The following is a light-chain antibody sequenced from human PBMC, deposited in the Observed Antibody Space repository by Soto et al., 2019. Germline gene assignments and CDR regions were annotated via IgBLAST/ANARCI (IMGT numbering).Light chain of an antibody. Sequence: EIVMTQSPATLSVSPGERATLSCRASQSVSRNVAWYQQKPGQAPRLLIYGASTRATGIPARFSGSGSGTEFTLTISSLQSEDFAVYYCQQYNNWPPLYTFGQGTKLEIK. V-gene: IGKV3-15*01. CDR2: GAS. CDR1: QSVSRN. CDR3: QQYNNWPPLYT. J-gene: IGKJ2*01.